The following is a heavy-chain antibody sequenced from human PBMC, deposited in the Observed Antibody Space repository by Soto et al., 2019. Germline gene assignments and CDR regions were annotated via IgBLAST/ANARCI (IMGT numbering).Heavy chain of an antibody. CDR2: ITPFNGNT. CDR1: GHTFTYRY. Sequence: ASVKVSCKASGHTFTYRYLHWVRQAPGQALEWMGWITPFNGNTNYAQKFQDRVTITRDRSMSTAYMELSSLRSEDTAMYYCARSATYYYDSSASDAFDIWGQGTMVTVSS. D-gene: IGHD3-22*01. J-gene: IGHJ3*02. V-gene: IGHV1-45*02. CDR3: ARSATYYYDSSASDAFDI.